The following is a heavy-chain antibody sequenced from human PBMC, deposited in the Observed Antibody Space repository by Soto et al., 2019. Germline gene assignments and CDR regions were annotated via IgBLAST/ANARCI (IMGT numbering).Heavy chain of an antibody. J-gene: IGHJ4*02. D-gene: IGHD7-27*01. CDR1: GYTFTSYG. CDR3: ARWGAISGDQDYFDY. Sequence: ASVKVSCKASGYTFTSYGISWVRQAPGQGLEWMGWISAYNGNTNYAQKLQGRVTMTTDTSTSTAYMELRSLRSDDTAVYYCARWGAISGDQDYFDYWGQGTLVTVSS. CDR2: ISAYNGNT. V-gene: IGHV1-18*01.